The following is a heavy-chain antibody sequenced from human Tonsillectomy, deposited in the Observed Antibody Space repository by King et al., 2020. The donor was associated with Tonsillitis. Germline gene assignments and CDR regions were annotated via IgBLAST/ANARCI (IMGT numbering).Heavy chain of an antibody. J-gene: IGHJ4*02. V-gene: IGHV1-2*02. CDR1: GYTFTGYY. CDR3: ARDDGAYCSGGSCYSGVSDY. Sequence: QLVQSGAEVKKPGASVKVSCKASGYTFTGYYIHWVRQAPGQGLEWMGWIKPNSGGTNYAQKFQGRVTMTRDTSISTAYMELSRLRSDDTAVYYCARDDGAYCSGGSCYSGVSDYWGQGTLVTVSS. D-gene: IGHD2-15*01. CDR2: IKPNSGGT.